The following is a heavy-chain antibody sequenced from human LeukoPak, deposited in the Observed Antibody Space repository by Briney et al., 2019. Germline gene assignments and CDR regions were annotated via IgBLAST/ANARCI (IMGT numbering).Heavy chain of an antibody. CDR3: AKRTMSAFDS. CDR2: ISGSGNGT. J-gene: IGHJ4*02. V-gene: IGHV3-23*01. Sequence: GSLRLSCTASGFTFRTYSMNSVRQAPGKGLEWLSGISGSGNGTYYADSVKGRFIISRDNSKNMVYLQMNSLTVEDTATYYCAKRTMSAFDSWGQGTLLIVSS. CDR1: GFTFRTYS.